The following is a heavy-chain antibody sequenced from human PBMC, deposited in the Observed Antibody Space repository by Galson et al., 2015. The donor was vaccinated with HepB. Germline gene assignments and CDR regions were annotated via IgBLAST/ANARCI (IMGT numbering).Heavy chain of an antibody. J-gene: IGHJ4*02. CDR2: IYYSGST. V-gene: IGHV4-30-4*01. D-gene: IGHD6-13*01. Sequence: TLSLTCTVSGGSVSSGDYYWSWIRQPPGKGLEWIGYIYYSGSTYYNPSLKSRVTISVDTSKNQFSLKLSSVTAADTAVYYCARDSSSWLYFDYWGQGTLVTVSS. CDR1: GGSVSSGDYY. CDR3: ARDSSSWLYFDY.